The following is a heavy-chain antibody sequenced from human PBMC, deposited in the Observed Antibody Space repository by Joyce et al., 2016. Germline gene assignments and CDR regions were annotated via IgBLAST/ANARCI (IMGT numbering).Heavy chain of an antibody. D-gene: IGHD2-21*02. V-gene: IGHV3-23*01. J-gene: IGHJ4*02. CDR2: IGDDGGAT. Sequence: EVQLLESGGGLAQPGEALRLSCAASGFTVRNFAMTWVRQARGKGLEWVSTIGDDGGATLHLDSVKGRFTISRDNPKNALYLQMTALRAEDTAIYYCAKGLGPDCGVDCKSRIWDSWGQGTLVTVSS. CDR1: GFTVRNFA. CDR3: AKGLGPDCGVDCKSRIWDS.